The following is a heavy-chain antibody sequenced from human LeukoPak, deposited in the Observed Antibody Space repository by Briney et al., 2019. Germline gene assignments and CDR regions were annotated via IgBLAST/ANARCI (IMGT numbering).Heavy chain of an antibody. V-gene: IGHV3-23*01. CDR3: AKDGNGYTFVDKIDY. CDR1: GFTFSNYG. J-gene: IGHJ4*02. D-gene: IGHD6-13*01. CDR2: ISGSGGKT. Sequence: GGSLRLSCVASGFTFSNYGMSWVRQAPGKGLEWVSVISGSGGKTYNADSVKGRFTISRDNSKNTLYLQMNSLRAEDTALYYCAKDGNGYTFVDKIDYWGQGALVTVSS.